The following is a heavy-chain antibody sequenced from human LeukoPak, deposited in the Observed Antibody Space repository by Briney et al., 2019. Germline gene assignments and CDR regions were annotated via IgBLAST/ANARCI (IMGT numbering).Heavy chain of an antibody. J-gene: IGHJ5*01. V-gene: IGHV3-21*04. CDR1: GFTFSGHS. CDR2: ITSTATHT. Sequence: GGSLRLSCAASGFTFSGHSMSWVRQAPGKGLEWVSSITSTATHTYYADSVKGRFTISRDNAKNSLYLQMNSLKVEDTAIYYCARDNWVDCWGQGTLVTVSS. CDR3: ARDNWVDC.